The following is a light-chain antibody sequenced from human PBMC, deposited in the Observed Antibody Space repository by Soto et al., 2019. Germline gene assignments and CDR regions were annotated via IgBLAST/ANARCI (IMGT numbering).Light chain of an antibody. CDR1: RSDIGDYNY. CDR2: EVN. J-gene: IGLJ3*02. Sequence: QSVLTQPASVSGSPGQSVTISCTGTRSDIGDYNYVSWYQQHPGKVPKLLIYEVNKRPSGVSNRFSGSKSANSASLTISGLQAEDEGDYSCRSLTNGNPFLFGGGTNLPV. CDR3: RSLTNGNPFL. V-gene: IGLV2-14*01.